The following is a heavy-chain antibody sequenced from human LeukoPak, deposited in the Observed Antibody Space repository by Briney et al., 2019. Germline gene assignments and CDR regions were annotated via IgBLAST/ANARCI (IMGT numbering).Heavy chain of an antibody. J-gene: IGHJ6*03. CDR3: ARDPSRGYNYYSYMDV. D-gene: IGHD6-13*01. CDR2: ISGSSAAI. Sequence: GGSLRLSCAASGFSFSNYAMNWVRQAPGKGLEWVSYISGSSAAIYYADSVEGRFTISRDKAKNSLYLQMNSLRAEDTAVYYCARDPSRGYNYYSYMDVWDKGTTVTVSS. V-gene: IGHV3-48*01. CDR1: GFSFSNYA.